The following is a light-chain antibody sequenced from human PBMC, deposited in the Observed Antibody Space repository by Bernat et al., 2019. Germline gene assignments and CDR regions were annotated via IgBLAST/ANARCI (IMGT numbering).Light chain of an antibody. CDR1: QGISNW. V-gene: IGKV1-33*01. J-gene: IGKJ4*01. CDR2: RAS. Sequence: DIQMTQSPSCLSASVGDRVTITCRASQGISNWLAWYQQKPGKAPKLLIYRASNLETGVPSRFSGSGSGTDVTLTISSLQPEDIATYYCQRHDNSPLTFGGGTKVEIK. CDR3: QRHDNSPLT.